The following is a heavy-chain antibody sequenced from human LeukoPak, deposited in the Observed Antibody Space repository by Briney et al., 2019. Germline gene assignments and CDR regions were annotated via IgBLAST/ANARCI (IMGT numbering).Heavy chain of an antibody. CDR3: ARTTDSSSWYFFYY. CDR1: GGSISSSSYY. J-gene: IGHJ4*02. Sequence: SETLSLTCAVSGGSISSSSYYWGWIRQPPGKGPEWIGSIYYSGSTYYNPSLESRVTISVDTSKKQFSLKLSSVTAADTAVYYCARTTDSSSWYFFYYWGQGTLVTVSS. D-gene: IGHD6-13*01. CDR2: IYYSGST. V-gene: IGHV4-39*01.